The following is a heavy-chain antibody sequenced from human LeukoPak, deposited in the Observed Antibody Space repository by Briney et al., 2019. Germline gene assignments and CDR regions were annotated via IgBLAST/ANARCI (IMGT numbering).Heavy chain of an antibody. CDR3: ASPTTYNWFDP. D-gene: IGHD4-17*01. CDR2: INTSTGNP. J-gene: IGHJ5*02. V-gene: IGHV7-4-1*02. Sequence: GASVKVSCKASGYTFTGYAMNWVRQAPGQGLEWMGWINTSTGNPTYAQGFTGRFVFSLDTSVSTAYLQISSLKAEDTAVYYCASPTTYNWFDPWGQGTLVTVSS. CDR1: GYTFTGYA.